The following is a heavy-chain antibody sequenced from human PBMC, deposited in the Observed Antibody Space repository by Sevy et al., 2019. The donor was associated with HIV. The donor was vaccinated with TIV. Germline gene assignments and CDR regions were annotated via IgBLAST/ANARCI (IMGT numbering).Heavy chain of an antibody. D-gene: IGHD3-22*01. CDR1: GFTFNNAW. J-gene: IGHJ4*02. CDR2: IKSQIDGETT. V-gene: IGHV3-15*01. CDR3: VTAPGYYDSAPLDY. Sequence: GGSLRLSCAVSGFTFNNAWMNWVRQAQGTGLQWIGLIKSQIDGETTDYAETVKGRCTISKDDSRNNLYLQMNSLKIEDTAVYYCVTAPGYYDSAPLDYWGPGTLVTVSS.